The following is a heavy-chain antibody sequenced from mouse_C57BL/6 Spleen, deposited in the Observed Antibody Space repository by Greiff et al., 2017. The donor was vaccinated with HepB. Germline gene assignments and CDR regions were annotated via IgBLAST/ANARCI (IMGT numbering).Heavy chain of an antibody. D-gene: IGHD1-1*01. V-gene: IGHV1-80*01. Sequence: VQLQQSGAELVKPGASVKISCKASGYAFSSYWMNWVKQRPGKGLEWIGQIYPGDGDTNYNGKFKGKATLTADKSSSTAYMQLSSLTSEDSAVYFCARSFYYYGRKDAMDYWGQGTSVTVSS. CDR1: GYAFSSYW. CDR3: ARSFYYYGRKDAMDY. CDR2: IYPGDGDT. J-gene: IGHJ4*01.